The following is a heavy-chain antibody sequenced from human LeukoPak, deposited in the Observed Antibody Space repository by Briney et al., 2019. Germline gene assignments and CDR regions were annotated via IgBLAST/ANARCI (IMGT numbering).Heavy chain of an antibody. CDR3: AKDSGSYSDDY. CDR2: IGAPGDDT. D-gene: IGHD1-26*01. V-gene: IGHV3-23*01. J-gene: IGHJ3*01. CDR1: GFSFSSYA. Sequence: GGSLRLSCGASGFSFSSYAMSWFRQAPGKGLEWVSSIGAPGDDTYYADSVKGRFTISRDNSMDRLYLQMSRLRDEDTAVYYCAKDSGSYSDDYWGQGTMVTVSS.